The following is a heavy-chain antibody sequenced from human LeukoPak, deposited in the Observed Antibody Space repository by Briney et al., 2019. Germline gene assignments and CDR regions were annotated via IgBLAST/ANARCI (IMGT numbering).Heavy chain of an antibody. J-gene: IGHJ4*02. Sequence: TWIRQAPGKGLEWVANIKQDGSEKYYVDSVKGRFTISRGNAKNSLYLQMNSLRAEDTAVYYCARDISLLIYWGQGTLVTVSS. D-gene: IGHD2/OR15-2a*01. CDR2: IKQDGSEK. CDR3: ARDISLLIY. V-gene: IGHV3-7*01.